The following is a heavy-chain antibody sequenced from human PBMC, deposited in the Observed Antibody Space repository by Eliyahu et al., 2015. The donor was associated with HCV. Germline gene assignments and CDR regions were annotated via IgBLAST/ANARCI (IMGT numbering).Heavy chain of an antibody. J-gene: IGHJ4*02. CDR1: GGSXNSYY. CDR2: IYYSGST. V-gene: IGHV4-59*01. Sequence: QVQLQESGPGLVKPSETLSLTCTVXGGSXNSYYWSWIRQPPGKGLEWIGYIYYSGSTNYNPSLKSRVTISVDTSKNQFSLKLSSVTAADTAVYYCARGGTSWTFDYWGQGTLVTVSS. CDR3: ARGGTSWTFDY. D-gene: IGHD2-2*01.